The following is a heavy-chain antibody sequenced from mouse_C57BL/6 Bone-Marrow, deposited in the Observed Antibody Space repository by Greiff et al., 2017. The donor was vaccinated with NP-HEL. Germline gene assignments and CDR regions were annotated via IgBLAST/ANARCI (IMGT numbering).Heavy chain of an antibody. CDR1: GYTFTSYW. V-gene: IGHV1-50*01. J-gene: IGHJ2*01. Sequence: QVQLQQPGAELVKPGASVKLSCKASGYTFTSYWMQWVKQRPGQGLEWIGEIDPSDSYTNYNQKFKGKATLTVDTSSSTAYMQRSSLTSEDSAVYYCARHGGYFDYWGQGTTLTVSS. CDR2: IDPSDSYT. CDR3: ARHGGYFDY.